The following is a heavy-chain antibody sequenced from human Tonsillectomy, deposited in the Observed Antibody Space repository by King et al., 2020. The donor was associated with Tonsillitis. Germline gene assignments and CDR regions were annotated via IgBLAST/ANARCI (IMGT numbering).Heavy chain of an antibody. CDR1: GFTFDDYA. D-gene: IGHD2-15*01. V-gene: IGHV3-9*01. J-gene: IGHJ6*03. CDR3: GKDGCSGGSCYYYYYYMDV. CDR2: ISWNSGSI. Sequence: QLVESGGGLVQPGRSLRLSCAASGFTFDDYAMHWVRQAPGKGLEWVSGISWNSGSIGYADSVKGRFTISSDNAKNSLYLQMNSLRAEDTALYYCGKDGCSGGSCYYYYYYMDVWGKGTTVTVSS.